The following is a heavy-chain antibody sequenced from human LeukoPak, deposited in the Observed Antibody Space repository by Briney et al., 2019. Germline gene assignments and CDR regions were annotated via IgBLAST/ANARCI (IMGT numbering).Heavy chain of an antibody. J-gene: IGHJ3*02. CDR1: GFTFSSYA. V-gene: IGHV3-23*01. D-gene: IGHD1-1*01. CDR3: VRHNAARAFDI. CDR2: ISGSGGST. Sequence: GGSLRLSCAASGFTFSSYAMSWVRQAPGKGLEWVSTISGSGGSTDYAASVKGRSTISRDNSKNTLYLQMNSLRPEDTAVHYCVRHNAARAFDIWGQGTMVIVSS.